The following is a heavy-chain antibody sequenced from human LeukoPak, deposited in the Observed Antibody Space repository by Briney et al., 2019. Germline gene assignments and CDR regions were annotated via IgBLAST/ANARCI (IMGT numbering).Heavy chain of an antibody. D-gene: IGHD2-2*01. CDR1: GGTFSSYA. CDR2: IIPILGIA. J-gene: IGHJ6*02. V-gene: IGHV1-69*04. CDR3: ARVLCSSTSCCYGMDV. Sequence: SVKVSCKASGGTFSSYAISWVRQAPGQGLEWMGRIIPILGIANYAQKFQGRVTITADKSTSTAYMELSSLRSEDTAVYYCARVLCSSTSCCYGMDVWGQGTTVTVSS.